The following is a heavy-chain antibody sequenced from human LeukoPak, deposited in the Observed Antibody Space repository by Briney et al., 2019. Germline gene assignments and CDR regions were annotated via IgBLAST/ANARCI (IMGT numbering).Heavy chain of an antibody. CDR2: ISAYNGNT. J-gene: IGHJ6*03. V-gene: IGHV1-18*01. CDR3: ARVGIVGAYTPYYYYMDV. Sequence: ASVKVSCKASGYTFTSYGISWVRQAPGQGLEWMGWISAYNGNTNYAQKLQGRVTMTTDTSTSTAYMELRSLRSDDTAVYYSARVGIVGAYTPYYYYMDVWGKGTTVTVSS. D-gene: IGHD1-26*01. CDR1: GYTFTSYG.